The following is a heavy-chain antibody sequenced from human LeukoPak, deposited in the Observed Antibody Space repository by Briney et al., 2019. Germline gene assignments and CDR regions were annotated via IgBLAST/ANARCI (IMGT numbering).Heavy chain of an antibody. CDR3: ASGGFRQLPHDY. CDR1: GFTLSSYS. J-gene: IGHJ4*02. Sequence: GGSLRLSCVASGFTLSSYSMNWVRQPPGKGLEWVSYISTSSSAIYYADSVKGRFTISRDNSKNTLYLQMNSLRAEDTAVYYCASGGFRQLPHDYWGQGTLVTVSS. CDR2: ISTSSSAI. V-gene: IGHV3-48*01. D-gene: IGHD3-16*01.